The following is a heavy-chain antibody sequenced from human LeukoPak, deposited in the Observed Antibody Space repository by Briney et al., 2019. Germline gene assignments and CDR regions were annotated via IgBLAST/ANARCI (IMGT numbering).Heavy chain of an antibody. V-gene: IGHV3-7*01. J-gene: IGHJ6*03. CDR3: ARAYRPLAVTGNGGYYYYYMDV. D-gene: IGHD6-19*01. CDR2: IKQDGSQK. Sequence: GGSLRLSCAASGFMLSSYWMTWVRQAPGKGLEWVANIKQDGSQKYYVDSVKGRSTISRDNAKNSLFLQMNSLRAEDTAVYYCARAYRPLAVTGNGGYYYYYMDVWGKGTTVTVSS. CDR1: GFMLSSYW.